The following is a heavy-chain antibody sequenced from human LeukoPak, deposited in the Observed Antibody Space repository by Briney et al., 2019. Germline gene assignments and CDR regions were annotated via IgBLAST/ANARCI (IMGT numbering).Heavy chain of an antibody. CDR3: ASGPTGFA. CDR2: ISYDGSNK. V-gene: IGHV3-30*03. CDR1: GFTFSSYG. D-gene: IGHD1-14*01. Sequence: GSLRLSCAASGFTFSSYGMHWVRQAPGKGLEWVAVISYDGSNKYYADSVKGRFTISRDNAKNTLYLQMNSLRAEDTAMYFCASGPTGFAWGQGTLVTVSS. J-gene: IGHJ5*02.